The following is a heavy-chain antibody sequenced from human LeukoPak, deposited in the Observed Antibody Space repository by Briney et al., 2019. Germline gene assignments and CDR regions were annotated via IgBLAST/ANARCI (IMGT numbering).Heavy chain of an antibody. V-gene: IGHV1-8*01. D-gene: IGHD3-10*01. CDR1: GYTFTSYD. CDR3: ARAPMVRGVITNLNWFDP. J-gene: IGHJ5*02. CDR2: MNPNSGNT. Sequence: ASVKVSCKASGYTFTSYDINWVRQATGQRLEWMGWMNPNSGNTGYAQKFQGRVTMTRNTSISTAYMELSSLRSEDTAVYYCARAPMVRGVITNLNWFDPWGQGTLVTVSS.